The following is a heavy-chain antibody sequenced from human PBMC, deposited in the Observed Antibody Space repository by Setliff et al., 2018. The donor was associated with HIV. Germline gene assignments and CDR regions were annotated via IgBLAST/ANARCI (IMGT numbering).Heavy chain of an antibody. V-gene: IGHV1-18*01. D-gene: IGHD6-13*01. CDR1: GYTFTDYG. CDR3: ARDCRVGWVFTYGMDV. Sequence: VASVKVSCKASGYTFTDYGISWVRQAPGQGLEWMGWISAYNGNTKYAQKFQGRVTMTTHTSTNTAYMELRSLRSEDTAVYYCARDCRVGWVFTYGMDVWGQGTLVTVSS. CDR2: ISAYNGNT. J-gene: IGHJ6*02.